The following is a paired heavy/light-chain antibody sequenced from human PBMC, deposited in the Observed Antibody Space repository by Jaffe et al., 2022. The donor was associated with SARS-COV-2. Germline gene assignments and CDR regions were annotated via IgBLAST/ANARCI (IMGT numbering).Heavy chain of an antibody. CDR2: ISWNSGSI. CDR1: GFTFDDYA. V-gene: IGHV3-9*01. J-gene: IGHJ4*02. CDR3: AKDKGLGYCSSTSCYVEWGYFDY. Sequence: EVQLVESGGGLVQPGRSLRLSCAASGFTFDDYAMHWVRQAPGKGLEWVSGISWNSGSIGYADSVKGRFTISRDNAKNSLYLQMNSLRAEDTALYYCAKDKGLGYCSSTSCYVEWGYFDYWGQGTLVTVSS. D-gene: IGHD2-2*03.
Light chain of an antibody. Sequence: DIQMTQSPSSVSASVGDRVTITCRASQGISSWLAWYQQKPGKAPKLLIYAASSLQSGVPSRFSGSGSGTDFTLTISSLQPEDFATYYCQQANSFPQTFGQGTKLEIK. CDR1: QGISSW. J-gene: IGKJ2*01. CDR3: QQANSFPQT. V-gene: IGKV1-12*01. CDR2: AAS.